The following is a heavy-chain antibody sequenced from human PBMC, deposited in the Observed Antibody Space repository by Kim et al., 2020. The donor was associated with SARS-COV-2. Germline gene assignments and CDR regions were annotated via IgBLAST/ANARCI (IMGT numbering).Heavy chain of an antibody. Sequence: ASVKVSCKASGYTFTTYYIHWVRQAPGQGLEWMGIINPNGGSISYAQKFQGRVSMTRDTSTSAVYMELSSLKSEDTAVYFCARDPSVNYWGSGRYFDFWGQGTQVTVSS. CDR1: GYTFTTYY. CDR2: INPNGGSI. D-gene: IGHD3-16*01. J-gene: IGHJ4*02. V-gene: IGHV1-46*01. CDR3: ARDPSVNYWGSGRYFDF.